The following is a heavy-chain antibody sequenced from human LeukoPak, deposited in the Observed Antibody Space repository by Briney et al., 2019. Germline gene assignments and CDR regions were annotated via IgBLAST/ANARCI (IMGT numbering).Heavy chain of an antibody. Sequence: PGGSLRLSCAASGFTFDDYGMSWVRQAPGKGLEWVSGINWNGGSTGYADSVKGRFTISRDNAKNSLYLQMNSLRAEDTAVYYCARDRSGYSGYAFFDYWGQGTLVTVSS. J-gene: IGHJ4*02. CDR2: INWNGGST. V-gene: IGHV3-20*04. D-gene: IGHD5-12*01. CDR1: GFTFDDYG. CDR3: ARDRSGYSGYAFFDY.